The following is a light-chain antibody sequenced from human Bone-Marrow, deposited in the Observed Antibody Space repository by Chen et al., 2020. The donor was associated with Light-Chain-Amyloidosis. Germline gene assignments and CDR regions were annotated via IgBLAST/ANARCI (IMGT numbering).Light chain of an antibody. V-gene: IGLV3-25*03. CDR3: QSADSSGTYEVI. Sequence: SYELTQPPSVSVSPGQTARITCSGDDLPTKYAYWYQQKPGQAPVLVIHRDTERPSGISERFSGSSSGTTATLTISGGQAEDEAAYHCQSADSSGTYEVIFGGGTKLTVL. J-gene: IGLJ2*01. CDR1: DLPTKY. CDR2: RDT.